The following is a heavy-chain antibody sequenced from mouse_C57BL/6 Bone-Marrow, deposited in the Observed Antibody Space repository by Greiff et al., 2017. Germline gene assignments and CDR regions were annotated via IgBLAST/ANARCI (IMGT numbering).Heavy chain of an antibody. CDR2: IDPANGNT. D-gene: IGHD2-4*01. Sequence: VQLQQSVAELVRPGASVKLSCTASGYNFTNSYMHWVKQRPEQGLEWIGRIDPANGNTKYAPKFQGKDTLTVDTSSNTAYLQLRSLTSEDTAVDYCASRYCDNFAMDYWGQGTSVTVSS. CDR1: GYNFTNSY. V-gene: IGHV14-3*01. J-gene: IGHJ4*01. CDR3: ASRYCDNFAMDY.